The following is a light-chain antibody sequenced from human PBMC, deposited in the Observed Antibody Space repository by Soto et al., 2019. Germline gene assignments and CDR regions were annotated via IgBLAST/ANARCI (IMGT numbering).Light chain of an antibody. CDR3: HQYNSYPIT. Sequence: DIQMTQSPSTLSASVGDRVTITCRASESISSWLAWYQQKPGKAPKLLIYDASSLESGVPSRFSGSGSGTEFTLTISSLQPDDFAAYYCHQYNSYPITFDQGTRLEIK. CDR1: ESISSW. V-gene: IGKV1-5*01. CDR2: DAS. J-gene: IGKJ5*01.